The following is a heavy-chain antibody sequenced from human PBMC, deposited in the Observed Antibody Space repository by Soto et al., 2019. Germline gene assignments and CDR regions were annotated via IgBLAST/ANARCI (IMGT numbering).Heavy chain of an antibody. CDR3: ARTITSWTPILKYYYGMDV. CDR1: GGTFSSYA. D-gene: IGHD2-2*01. CDR2: IIPIFGTA. V-gene: IGHV1-69*13. J-gene: IGHJ6*02. Sequence: ASVKVSCKASGGTFSSYAISWVRQAPGQGLEWMGGIIPIFGTANHAQKFQGRVTITADESTSTAYMELSSLRSEDTAVYYCARTITSWTPILKYYYGMDVWGQGTTVTVSS.